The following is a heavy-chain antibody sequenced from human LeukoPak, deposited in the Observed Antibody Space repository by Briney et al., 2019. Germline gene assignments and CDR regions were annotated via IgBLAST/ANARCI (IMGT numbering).Heavy chain of an antibody. V-gene: IGHV4-39*01. CDR2: IYYSGNT. CDR1: GGSISRSNYY. J-gene: IGHJ3*02. CDR3: ARGDYYYDSTDLGAFDI. D-gene: IGHD3-22*01. Sequence: SETLSLTCIVSGGSISRSNYYWGWIRQSPRKGLEWIGSIYYSGNTYYNPSLKSRVTISVDTSKNQFSQKLSSVTAADTAVYYCARGDYYYDSTDLGAFDIWGQGTMVTVSS.